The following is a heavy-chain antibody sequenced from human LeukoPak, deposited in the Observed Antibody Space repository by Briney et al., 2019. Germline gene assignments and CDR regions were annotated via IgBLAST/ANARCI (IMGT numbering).Heavy chain of an antibody. V-gene: IGHV4-30-2*01. J-gene: IGHJ4*02. CDR3: ARGRPPRYSSSWSQGAGYYFDY. CDR1: GGSISSGGHS. CDR2: IYHSGSGST. Sequence: SETLSLTCTVSGGSISSGGHSWSWIRQPPGKGLEWIGYIYHSGSGSTYYNPSLKSRVTISIDKSKNQFSLKLNSVTAADTAVYYCARGRPPRYSSSWSQGAGYYFDYWGQGTLVTVSS. D-gene: IGHD6-13*01.